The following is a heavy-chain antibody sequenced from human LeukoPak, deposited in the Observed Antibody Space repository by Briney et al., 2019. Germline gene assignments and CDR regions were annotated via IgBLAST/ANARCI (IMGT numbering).Heavy chain of an antibody. CDR3: ARVAQKLERIVVAGTSEWRANWFFDL. Sequence: SETLSLTCTVSGYSISSGYYWGWIRQPPGKGLEWIGSIYHSGSTYYNPSLESRVTISVDTSKNQFSLKLSSVTAADTAVYYCARVAQKLERIVVAGTSEWRANWFFDLWGRGTLVTVSS. V-gene: IGHV4-38-2*02. J-gene: IGHJ2*01. CDR2: IYHSGST. D-gene: IGHD6-19*01. CDR1: GYSISSGYY.